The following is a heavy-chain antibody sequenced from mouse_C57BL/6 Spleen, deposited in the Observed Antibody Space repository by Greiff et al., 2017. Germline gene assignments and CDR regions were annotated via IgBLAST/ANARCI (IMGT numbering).Heavy chain of an antibody. V-gene: IGHV1-69*01. CDR1: GYTFTSYW. D-gene: IGHD2-5*01. CDR2: IDPSASYT. Sequence: QVQLQQPGAELVMPGASVKLSCKASGYTFTSYWMHWVKQRPGQGLEWIGEIDPSASYTNYNQKFKGKSTLTVDKSSSTAYMQLSSLTSEDSAVYYCARSNPYYAMDDWGQGTSVTVSS. CDR3: ARSNPYYAMDD. J-gene: IGHJ4*01.